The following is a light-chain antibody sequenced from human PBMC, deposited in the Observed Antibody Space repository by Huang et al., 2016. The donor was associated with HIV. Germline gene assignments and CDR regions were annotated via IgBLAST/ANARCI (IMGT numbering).Light chain of an antibody. J-gene: IGKJ2*01. Sequence: EIVLTQSTGTLSLSQGDRATLSCRASQSVSSDVAWYQQKPGQAPRLLIYGASTRATGIPDRFSGSGSGTDFTLTISRLEPEDFAVYYCQQSDTSPQTFGQGTKLEIK. CDR3: QQSDTSPQT. CDR1: QSVSSD. CDR2: GAS. V-gene: IGKV3-20*01.